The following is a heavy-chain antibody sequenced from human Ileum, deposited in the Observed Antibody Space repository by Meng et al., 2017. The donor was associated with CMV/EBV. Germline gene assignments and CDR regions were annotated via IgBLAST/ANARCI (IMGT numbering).Heavy chain of an antibody. V-gene: IGHV1-2*02. CDR2: INVNSGET. CDR3: VREGYFCSSSSCYKSFDY. CDR1: TFTDSL. Sequence: TFTDSLLHWVRQAPGQGLEWVGLINVNSGETSSAQNLQGRVTMTRDTSISTVYMDLSRLRSDDTALYYCVREGYFCSSSSCYKSFDYWGQGTLVTVSS. D-gene: IGHD2-2*02. J-gene: IGHJ4*02.